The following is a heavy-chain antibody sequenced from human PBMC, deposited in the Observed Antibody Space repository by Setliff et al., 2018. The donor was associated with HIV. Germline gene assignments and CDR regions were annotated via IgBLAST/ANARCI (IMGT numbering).Heavy chain of an antibody. CDR2: INYDENSE. Sequence: GGSLRLSCAASGFTFTAHGMHWVRQAPDKGLEWVAFINYDENSEYGASVKGRFIISRDDSKNMAYLQMNSLRTEDTAIYYCTRHRGSFDYWGLGTLVTVSS. V-gene: IGHV3-33*01. CDR3: TRHRGSFDY. D-gene: IGHD1-26*01. J-gene: IGHJ4*02. CDR1: GFTFTAHG.